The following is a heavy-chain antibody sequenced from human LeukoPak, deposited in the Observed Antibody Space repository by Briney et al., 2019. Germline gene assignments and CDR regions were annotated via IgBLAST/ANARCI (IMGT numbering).Heavy chain of an antibody. J-gene: IGHJ4*02. D-gene: IGHD3-10*01. Sequence: AESLKISCKASGYTFTHQWFGWVRQMSGSGLEWMGIIYPRDSDTIYSPSFQGHVTISADTSINTAYLEWSSLEASDTAIYYCARHSDVIGAIWGQGTLVTVSS. CDR2: IYPRDSDT. CDR1: GYTFTHQW. V-gene: IGHV5-51*01. CDR3: ARHSDVIGAI.